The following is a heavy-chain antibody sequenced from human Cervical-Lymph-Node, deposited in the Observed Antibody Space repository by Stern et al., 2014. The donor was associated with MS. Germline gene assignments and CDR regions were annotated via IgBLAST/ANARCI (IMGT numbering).Heavy chain of an antibody. D-gene: IGHD3-10*01. Sequence: QVQLQESGPGLVKPSETLSLTCTVSGVSISSSYYYWGWIRQPPGKGLEWIGSIYYTGTTYYNPSLKSRVTIFVDTSMNQFSLKLGSVTAADTAVYYCARLVYYYGSGNFNYWGQGTLVTVSS. V-gene: IGHV4-39*01. CDR3: ARLVYYYGSGNFNY. CDR2: IYYTGTT. CDR1: GVSISSSYYY. J-gene: IGHJ4*02.